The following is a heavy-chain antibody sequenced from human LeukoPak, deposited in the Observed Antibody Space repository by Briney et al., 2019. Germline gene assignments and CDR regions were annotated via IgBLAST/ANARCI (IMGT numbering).Heavy chain of an antibody. CDR3: ARGVVAARFWFDP. V-gene: IGHV4-34*01. Sequence: SETLSLTCAVYGGSFSGYYWSWIRQPPGKGLEWIGEINHSGSTNCNPSLKSRVTISVDTSKNQFSLKLSSVTAADTAVYYCARGVVAARFWFDPWGQGTLVTVSS. J-gene: IGHJ5*02. CDR1: GGSFSGYY. D-gene: IGHD2-15*01. CDR2: INHSGST.